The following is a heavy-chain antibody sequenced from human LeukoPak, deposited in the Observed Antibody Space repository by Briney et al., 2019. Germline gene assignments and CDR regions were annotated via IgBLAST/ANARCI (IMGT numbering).Heavy chain of an antibody. CDR2: MNPNSGNT. CDR3: ARGIAAAGSGYNWFDP. D-gene: IGHD6-13*01. CDR1: GYTFTGYY. Sequence: ASVKVSCKASGYTFTGYYMHWVRQATGQGLEWMGWMNPNSGNTGYAQKFQGRVTMTRNTSISTAYMELSSLRSEDTAVYYCARGIAAAGSGYNWFDPWGQGTLVTVSS. V-gene: IGHV1-8*02. J-gene: IGHJ5*02.